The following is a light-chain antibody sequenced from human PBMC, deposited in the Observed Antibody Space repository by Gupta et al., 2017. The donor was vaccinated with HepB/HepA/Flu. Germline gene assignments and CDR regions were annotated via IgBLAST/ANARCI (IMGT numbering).Light chain of an antibody. CDR1: QSVGTT. V-gene: IGKV3-15*01. CDR3: LQHNQWPPWT. J-gene: IGKJ1*01. CDR2: GTS. Sequence: TVMTQSPAPLSVSPGGRATLSCRASQSVGTTLAWYQQRPGQGPRLLIPGTSIRATGAPARFSGSGSGTEFTLTISSLQSEDVAIYYCLQHNQWPPWTFGQGTKVEIK.